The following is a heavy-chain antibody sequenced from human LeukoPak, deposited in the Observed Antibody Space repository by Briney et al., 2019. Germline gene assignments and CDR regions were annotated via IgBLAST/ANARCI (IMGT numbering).Heavy chain of an antibody. CDR1: GGSFSGYY. Sequence: SETLSLTCAVYGGSFSGYYWSWIRQPPGKGLEWIGEINHSGSTNYNPSLKSRVTISVDTSKNQFSLKLSSVTAADTAVYYCASPCRLRSHFDDWGQGTLVTVSS. J-gene: IGHJ4*02. CDR3: ASPCRLRSHFDD. V-gene: IGHV4-34*01. CDR2: INHSGST. D-gene: IGHD4-17*01.